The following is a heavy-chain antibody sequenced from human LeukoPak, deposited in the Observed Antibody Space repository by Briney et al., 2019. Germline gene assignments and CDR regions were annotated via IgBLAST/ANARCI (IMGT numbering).Heavy chain of an antibody. CDR1: GGSFSGYY. CDR3: ARGRSYCSSTSCYRYYYYYYMDV. D-gene: IGHD2-2*02. J-gene: IGHJ6*03. Sequence: SETLSLTCAVYGGSFSGYYWSWIRQPPGKGLEWIGEINHSGSTNYNPSLKSRVTISVDTSKNQFSLKLSSVTAADTAVYYCARGRSYCSSTSCYRYYYYYYMDVWGKGTTVTISS. CDR2: INHSGST. V-gene: IGHV4-34*01.